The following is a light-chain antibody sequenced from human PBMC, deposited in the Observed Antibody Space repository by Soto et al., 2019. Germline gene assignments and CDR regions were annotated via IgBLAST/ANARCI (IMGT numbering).Light chain of an antibody. Sequence: DIQMTQSPSSLSASVGDRVTITCRASQSIGRYLNWYQQKPGKAPKLLIYGSSSLTSGIPSRFSGSGSGTDFTLTITSLQPEDFATYHCQQSNDIPKTFGQGTRVEMK. CDR1: QSIGRY. J-gene: IGKJ1*01. CDR2: GSS. V-gene: IGKV1-39*01. CDR3: QQSNDIPKT.